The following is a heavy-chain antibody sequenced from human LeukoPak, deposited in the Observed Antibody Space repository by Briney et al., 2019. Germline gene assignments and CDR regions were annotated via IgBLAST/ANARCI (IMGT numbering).Heavy chain of an antibody. J-gene: IGHJ6*02. D-gene: IGHD3-10*01. V-gene: IGHV1-8*01. CDR3: ARVLEVRGVIITYYYYGMDV. CDR2: MNPNSGNT. Sequence: ASVTVSCKASGYTFTSYDINWVRQAPGQGLEWMGWMNPNSGNTGYAQKFQGRVTMTRNTSISTAYMELSSLRSEDTAVYYCARVLEVRGVIITYYYYGMDVWGQGTTVTVSS. CDR1: GYTFTSYD.